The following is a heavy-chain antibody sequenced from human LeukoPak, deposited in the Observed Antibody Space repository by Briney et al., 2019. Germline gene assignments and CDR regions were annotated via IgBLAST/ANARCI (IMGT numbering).Heavy chain of an antibody. D-gene: IGHD5-18*01. Sequence: GASVKVSCKASGYTLTVYYIHWVRQAPGQGLEWMGRINPNSGDTNFAQKFQGRVTMTRDTSISTAYMDLNGLRPDDTAVYYCAREGSGYTYGRGSYFDYWGHGILVTVSS. V-gene: IGHV1-2*06. CDR3: AREGSGYTYGRGSYFDY. J-gene: IGHJ4*01. CDR1: GYTLTVYY. CDR2: INPNSGDT.